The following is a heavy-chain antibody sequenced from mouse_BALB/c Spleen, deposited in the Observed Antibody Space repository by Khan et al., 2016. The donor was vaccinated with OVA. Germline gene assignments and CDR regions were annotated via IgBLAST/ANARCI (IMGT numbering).Heavy chain of an antibody. V-gene: IGHV5-6*01. CDR1: GFTFSTYG. CDR3: ARLAYYYNSEGFAY. J-gene: IGHJ3*01. D-gene: IGHD1-1*01. Sequence: EVKLLESGGDLVKPGGPLKLSCAASGFTFSTYGMSWVRQTPDKRLEWVATISSGGSYTYYPDSVKGRFTISRDNAKNTLYLQMSSLKSEDTAMYYCARLAYYYNSEGFAYWGQGTLVTVSA. CDR2: ISSGGSYT.